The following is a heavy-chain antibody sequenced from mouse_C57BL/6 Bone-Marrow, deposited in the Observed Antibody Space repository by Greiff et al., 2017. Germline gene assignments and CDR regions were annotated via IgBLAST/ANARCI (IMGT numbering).Heavy chain of an antibody. CDR2: LDPSDSYT. CDR1: GYTFTSYW. J-gene: IGHJ2*01. CDR3: ASEGVMVPYYFDY. D-gene: IGHD2-2*01. V-gene: IGHV1-69*01. Sequence: VQLQPPGAELVMPGASVKLSCKASGYTFTSYWMHCVKPRPGQGLEWIGELDPSDSYTPYHHKFQCKSTLTVDKSSSTAYMQLSSLRSEDSEVYLCASEGVMVPYYFDYWGQGTTLTVSS.